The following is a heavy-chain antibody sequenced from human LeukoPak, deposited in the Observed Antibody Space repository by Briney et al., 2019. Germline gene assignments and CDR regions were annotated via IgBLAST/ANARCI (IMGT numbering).Heavy chain of an antibody. D-gene: IGHD4-17*01. Sequence: SETLSLTCTVSGGSISSYYWSWIRQPPGKGLEWIGYIYYSGSTNYNPSLRIRVTISVDTSKNQFSLKLSSVTAADTAVYYCAREYGDSVAGVFYFDYWGQGTLVTVSS. J-gene: IGHJ4*02. CDR3: AREYGDSVAGVFYFDY. V-gene: IGHV4-59*01. CDR1: GGSISSYY. CDR2: IYYSGST.